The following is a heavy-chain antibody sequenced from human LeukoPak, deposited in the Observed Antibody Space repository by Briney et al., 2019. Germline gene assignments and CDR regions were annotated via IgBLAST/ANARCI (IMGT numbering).Heavy chain of an antibody. Sequence: GASVKASCKASGYTFTSYAMPWVRKAPGQRLEWMGWINAGNGNTKYSQQFQGRVTITRDTSASTAYMELSSLRSEDTAVYYCARDIVVVPASPYGMDVWGKGTTVTVSS. J-gene: IGHJ6*04. V-gene: IGHV1-3*01. D-gene: IGHD2-2*01. CDR1: GYTFTSYA. CDR3: ARDIVVVPASPYGMDV. CDR2: INAGNGNT.